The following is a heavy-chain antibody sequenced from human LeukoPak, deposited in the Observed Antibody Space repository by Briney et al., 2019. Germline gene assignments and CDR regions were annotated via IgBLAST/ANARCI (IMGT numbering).Heavy chain of an antibody. CDR3: ARDRRVRGALGIKRSYGMDV. V-gene: IGHV3-33*01. Sequence: AGGSLRLSCAASGFTFSSYGMHWVRQAPGKGLEWVAVIWYDGSNKYYADPAKGRFTISRDNSKNTLYLQMNSLRAEDTAVYYCARDRRVRGALGIKRSYGMDVWGQGTTVTVSS. J-gene: IGHJ6*02. D-gene: IGHD3-10*01. CDR1: GFTFSSYG. CDR2: IWYDGSNK.